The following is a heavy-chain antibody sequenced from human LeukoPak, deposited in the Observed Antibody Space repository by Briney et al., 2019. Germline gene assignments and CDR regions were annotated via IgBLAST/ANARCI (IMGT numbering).Heavy chain of an antibody. Sequence: SQTLSLTCADSRDSVSGNIVAWNWIRQSPSRGLEWLGRTYRGSSYYAPSMKSRITISPDTSKNQFSLRLNSVTPEDTAVYYCARGQYSAFDIWGQGTLVTVSS. V-gene: IGHV6-1*01. CDR3: ARGQYSAFDI. CDR2: TYRGSS. J-gene: IGHJ3*02. CDR1: RDSVSGNIVA. D-gene: IGHD2/OR15-2a*01.